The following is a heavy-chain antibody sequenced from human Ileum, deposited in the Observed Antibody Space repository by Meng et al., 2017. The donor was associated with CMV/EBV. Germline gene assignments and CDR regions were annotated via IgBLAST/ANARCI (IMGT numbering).Heavy chain of an antibody. J-gene: IGHJ6*02. CDR2: INLGGST. V-gene: IGHV4-39*07. CDR1: GGSISSSSYY. D-gene: IGHD3-3*01. Sequence: SETLSLTCTVSGGSISSSSYYWGWIRQPPGKGLEWIGEINLGGSTSYNPSLKGRVTTSVDTSKRQFSLKLTSLTAAYTAGYYCARVGAIDHDSWSGYYTHYYAMDVWGQGTTVTVSS. CDR3: ARVGAIDHDSWSGYYTHYYAMDV.